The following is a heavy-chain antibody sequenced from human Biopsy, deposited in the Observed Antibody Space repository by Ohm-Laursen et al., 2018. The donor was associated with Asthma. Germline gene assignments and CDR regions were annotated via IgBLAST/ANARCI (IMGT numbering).Heavy chain of an antibody. Sequence: GTLSLTCTVSGASIRGSGSYWAWIRQAPGKGPEWIGTTHYSGSTFNKPSLRSRVTMSLDTSTNQFSLRLRSVTATDTAVYYCASPVNRAFGGYEWAAVFDSWGQGTLVTVSS. J-gene: IGHJ5*01. CDR3: ASPVNRAFGGYEWAAVFDS. CDR1: GASIRGSGSY. V-gene: IGHV4-39*01. D-gene: IGHD5-12*01. CDR2: THYSGST.